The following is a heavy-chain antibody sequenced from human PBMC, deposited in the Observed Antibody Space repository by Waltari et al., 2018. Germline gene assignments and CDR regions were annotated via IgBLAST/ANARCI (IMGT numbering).Heavy chain of an antibody. CDR3: AKVSGGNYYFDY. V-gene: IGHV3-33*06. Sequence: QVQLVESGGGVVQPGRSLRLSCAASGFTFSSYAMHWVRQAPGKGLEWVAGIWYDGSNKYYADSVKGRFTISRDNSKNTLYLQMNSLRAEDTAVYYCAKVSGGNYYFDYWGQGTLVTVSS. CDR1: GFTFSSYA. D-gene: IGHD3-16*01. CDR2: IWYDGSNK. J-gene: IGHJ4*02.